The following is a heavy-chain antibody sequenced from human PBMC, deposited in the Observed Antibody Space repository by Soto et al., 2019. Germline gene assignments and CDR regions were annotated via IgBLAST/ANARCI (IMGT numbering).Heavy chain of an antibody. Sequence: GGSLRLSCAASGFTFSNAWMSWVRQAPGKGLEWVGRIKSKTDGGTTDYAAPVKGRFTISRDDSKNTLYLQMNSLKTEDTAVYYCAKGGDSSSWKNWFDPWGQGTLVTVSS. V-gene: IGHV3-15*01. J-gene: IGHJ5*02. CDR3: AKGGDSSSWKNWFDP. CDR1: GFTFSNAW. CDR2: IKSKTDGGTT. D-gene: IGHD6-13*01.